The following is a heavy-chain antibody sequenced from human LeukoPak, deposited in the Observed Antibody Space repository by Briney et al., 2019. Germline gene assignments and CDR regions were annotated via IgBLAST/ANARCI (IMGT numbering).Heavy chain of an antibody. D-gene: IGHD6-19*01. CDR2: INHSGST. V-gene: IGHV4-34*01. Sequence: SETLSLTCAVYGGSFSGYYWSWIRQPPGKGLEWIGEINHSGSTNYNPSLKSRVTISVDTSKNQFSLKLSSVTAADTAVYYCAREEQWLYSNWGQGTLVTVSS. CDR3: AREEQWLYSN. CDR1: GGSFSGYY. J-gene: IGHJ4*02.